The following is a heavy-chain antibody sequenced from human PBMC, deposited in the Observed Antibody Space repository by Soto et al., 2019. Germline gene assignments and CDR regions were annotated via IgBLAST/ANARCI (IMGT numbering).Heavy chain of an antibody. CDR2: IYREGST. V-gene: IGHV3-53*01. Sequence: GGSLRLSCAVSGSTVSSNYMSWVRQAPGKGLECVSVIYREGSTYSGDSVKGRFTISRDNSRNTLYLQMNSLTVDDTAVYYCARDPCCSNGACYSVSWGQGILVTVSS. J-gene: IGHJ5*02. CDR3: ARDPCCSNGACYSVS. D-gene: IGHD2-15*01. CDR1: GSTVSSNY.